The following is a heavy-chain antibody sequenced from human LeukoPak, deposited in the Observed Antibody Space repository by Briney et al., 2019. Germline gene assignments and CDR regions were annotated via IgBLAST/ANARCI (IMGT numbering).Heavy chain of an antibody. CDR2: ISYDGSDK. CDR3: AKGGSGSRGDIMDA. CDR1: GFTFSSYG. V-gene: IGHV3-30*18. Sequence: GGSLRLSCAASGFTFSSYGMHWVRQAPGKGLEWVAVISYDGSDKHYADSVKGRFTISRDNSKNTLYLQMNSLRAEDTAVYYCAKGGSGSRGDIMDAWGKGTTVTASS. D-gene: IGHD3-10*01. J-gene: IGHJ6*04.